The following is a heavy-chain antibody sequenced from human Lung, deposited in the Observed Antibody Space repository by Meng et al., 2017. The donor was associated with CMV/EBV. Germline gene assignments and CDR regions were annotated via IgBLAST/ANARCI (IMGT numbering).Heavy chain of an antibody. V-gene: IGHV4-4*02. Sequence: HGQLQDAGPRWVKPSGTFPLTCAGSGCSISSSNWWSWVRQPPGKGLEWIGEIYHSGSTHYNPSLKSRVTISVDKSKNQFSLNLSSVTAADTAVYYCARVGQWLPIDYWGQGTLVTVSS. D-gene: IGHD6-19*01. J-gene: IGHJ4*02. CDR1: GCSISSSNW. CDR2: IYHSGST. CDR3: ARVGQWLPIDY.